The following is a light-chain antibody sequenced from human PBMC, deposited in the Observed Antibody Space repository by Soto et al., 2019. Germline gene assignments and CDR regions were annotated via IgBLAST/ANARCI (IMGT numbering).Light chain of an antibody. CDR2: CAS. CDR1: QSVSSNS. V-gene: IGKV3-20*01. CDR3: QQYGSSLWT. J-gene: IGKJ1*01. Sequence: EIVLTQSPGTLSFSPGERATLSCRASQSVSSNSLAWYQQIPGQAPRLLIYCASSRATGIPDRFSGSGSGTDFTLTISRLEPEDFAVYYCQQYGSSLWTFGQGTKVEIK.